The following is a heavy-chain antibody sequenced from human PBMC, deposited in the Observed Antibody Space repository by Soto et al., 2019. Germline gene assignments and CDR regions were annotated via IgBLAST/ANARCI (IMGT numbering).Heavy chain of an antibody. CDR3: ARHLPYYDILTGYAPGAFDI. V-gene: IGHV4-39*01. Sequence: QLQLQESGPGLVKPSETLSLTCTVSGGSISSSSYYWGWIRQPPGKGLEWIGSIYYSGSTYYNPSLKSRVPISVDTSKNQFSLKLSSVTAADTAVYYCARHLPYYDILTGYAPGAFDIWGQGTMVTVSS. CDR1: GGSISSSSYY. CDR2: IYYSGST. J-gene: IGHJ3*02. D-gene: IGHD3-9*01.